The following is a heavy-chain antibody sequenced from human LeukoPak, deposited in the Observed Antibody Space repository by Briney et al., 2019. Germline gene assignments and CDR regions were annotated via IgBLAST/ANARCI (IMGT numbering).Heavy chain of an antibody. CDR2: IYYSGST. Sequence: PSETLSLTCTVSGGSISSYYWSWSRQPPGKGLEWIGYIYYSGSTNYNPSLKSRVTISVNTSKNQFSLKLSSVTAADTAVYYCARGYCSSTSCYPNYYYYYGMDVWGQGTTVTVSS. V-gene: IGHV4-59*01. CDR3: ARGYCSSTSCYPNYYYYYGMDV. CDR1: GGSISSYY. J-gene: IGHJ6*02. D-gene: IGHD2-2*01.